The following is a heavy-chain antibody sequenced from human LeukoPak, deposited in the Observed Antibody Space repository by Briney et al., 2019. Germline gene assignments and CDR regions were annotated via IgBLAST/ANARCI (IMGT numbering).Heavy chain of an antibody. J-gene: IGHJ4*02. CDR3: AKDINEATLGDWVFDY. V-gene: IGHV3-9*01. Sequence: PGRSLRLSCAASGFTFDDYVMHWVRPAPGKGLEGGSGISWNSGSIGSADSVTGQLTISSANAKTSLYLQMNSLRAEETALYSCAKDINEATLGDWVFDYWGQGTLVTVSS. D-gene: IGHD3-9*01. CDR1: GFTFDDYV. CDR2: ISWNSGSI.